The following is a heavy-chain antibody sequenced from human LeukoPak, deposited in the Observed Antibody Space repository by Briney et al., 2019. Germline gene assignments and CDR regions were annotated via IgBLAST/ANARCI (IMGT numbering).Heavy chain of an antibody. CDR2: INWKGDHL. Sequence: GGSLRLSCAASGFDFDDNAMHWVRLSPGKGLEWVSGINWKGDHLAYAESVKGRFTISRDNAKNSLFLQMNSLKSEDMAPYYCVKAIGMQVWSGHFDFWGQGTLVTVSS. V-gene: IGHV3-9*03. CDR1: GFDFDDNA. CDR3: VKAIGMQVWSGHFDF. J-gene: IGHJ4*02. D-gene: IGHD3-16*01.